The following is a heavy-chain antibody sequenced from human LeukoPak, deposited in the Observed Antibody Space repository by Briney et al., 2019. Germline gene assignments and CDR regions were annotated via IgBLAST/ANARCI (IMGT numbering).Heavy chain of an antibody. J-gene: IGHJ5*02. CDR3: ARAYYYDSSGYSGASNWLHP. Sequence: PSQTLSLTCTVSGDSVSSAAYYWSWIRQHPGKGLEWIGHIYYSGTTYFNPSLKSRVTISVDTSKNQFSLKLTSVTAADTAVYYCARAYYYDSSGYSGASNWLHPWGRGTLVTVSS. V-gene: IGHV4-31*03. CDR2: IYYSGTT. D-gene: IGHD3-22*01. CDR1: GDSVSSAAYY.